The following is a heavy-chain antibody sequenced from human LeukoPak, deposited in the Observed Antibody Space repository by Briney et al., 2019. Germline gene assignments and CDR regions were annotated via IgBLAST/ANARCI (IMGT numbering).Heavy chain of an antibody. Sequence: ASVKVSCKASGYTFTSYYMHWVRQAPGQGLEWMGIINPSGGSTSYAQKFQGRVTMTRDMSTSTVYMELSSLRSEDTAVYYCARGPSVLRYFDWLPIDFDHWGQGTLVTVSS. CDR1: GYTFTSYY. V-gene: IGHV1-46*01. CDR2: INPSGGST. D-gene: IGHD3-9*01. CDR3: ARGPSVLRYFDWLPIDFDH. J-gene: IGHJ4*02.